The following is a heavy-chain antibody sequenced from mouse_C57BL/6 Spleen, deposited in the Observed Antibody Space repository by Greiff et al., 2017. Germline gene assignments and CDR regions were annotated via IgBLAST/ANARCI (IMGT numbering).Heavy chain of an antibody. D-gene: IGHD1-1*01. CDR3: ARLLYYYGSSFDY. CDR2: IDPSDSYT. J-gene: IGHJ2*01. CDR1: GYTFTSYW. V-gene: IGHV1-50*01. Sequence: QVQLQQPGAELVKPGASVKLSCKASGYTFTSYWMQWVKQRPGQGLEWIGEIDPSDSYTNYNQKFKGKATLTVDTSSSTAYMQLSSRTSEDSAVDYCARLLYYYGSSFDYWGQGTTLTVSS.